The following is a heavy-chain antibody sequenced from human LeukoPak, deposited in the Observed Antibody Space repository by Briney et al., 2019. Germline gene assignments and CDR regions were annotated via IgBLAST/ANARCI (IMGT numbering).Heavy chain of an antibody. V-gene: IGHV3-23*01. D-gene: IGHD3-10*01. CDR1: GFIFSSYA. CDR2: FSVSGGST. Sequence: GGSLRLSCAASGFIFSSYAMSWVRQAPGKGLEWVSGFSVSGGSTYYADSVKGRFTISRDNSKNTLYLQMNTLRAEDTAVYYCAKHSTGVECWGRGTLVTVSS. CDR3: AKHSTGVEC. J-gene: IGHJ2*01.